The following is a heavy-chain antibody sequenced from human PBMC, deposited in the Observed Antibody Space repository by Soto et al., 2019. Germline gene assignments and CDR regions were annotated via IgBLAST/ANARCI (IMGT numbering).Heavy chain of an antibody. CDR1: GYTFTSYG. J-gene: IGHJ4*02. CDR3: ARVFPPYYFDY. Sequence: ASVKVSCKASGYTFTSYGISWVRQAPGQGLEWMAWINPYNGNTKYAEKFLGRVTVTTDTSTATAYMELSRPRSDDTAVYYCARVFPPYYFDYWGQGTLVTVSS. V-gene: IGHV1-18*01. CDR2: INPYNGNT.